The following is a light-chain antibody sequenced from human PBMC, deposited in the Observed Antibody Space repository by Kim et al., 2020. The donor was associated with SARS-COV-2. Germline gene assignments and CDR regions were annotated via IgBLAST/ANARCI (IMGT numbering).Light chain of an antibody. V-gene: IGKV1-5*03. CDR1: QSINSW. J-gene: IGKJ4*01. Sequence: DIQMTQSPSTLSASVGDRITITCRASQSINSWLAWYQQKPGKAPKLLIYKASNLENGVPSRFSGSGSGTEFTLTINTLQPDDFATYFCQHYNSHFLNFGGGTKVDIK. CDR2: KAS. CDR3: QHYNSHFLN.